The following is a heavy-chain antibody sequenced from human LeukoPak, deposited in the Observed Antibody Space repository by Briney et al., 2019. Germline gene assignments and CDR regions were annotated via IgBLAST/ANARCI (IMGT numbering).Heavy chain of an antibody. V-gene: IGHV4-34*09. D-gene: IGHD4-17*01. CDR3: ARKRDDGDYHIDY. J-gene: IGHJ4*02. Sequence: SETLSLTCAVYGGSFSGYYWSWFRQSPGKGLEWIGYICYNGITYSNPSLKSRVIISIYTFENQFSLKLTSVTAADTAVYFCARKRDDGDYHIDYWGQGTLVTVSS. CDR1: GGSFSGYY. CDR2: ICYNGIT.